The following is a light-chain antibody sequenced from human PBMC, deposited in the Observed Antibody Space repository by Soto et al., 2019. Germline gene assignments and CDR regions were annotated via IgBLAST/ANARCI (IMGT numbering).Light chain of an antibody. J-gene: IGKJ5*01. CDR1: QSVSSN. CDR2: AAS. Sequence: EIVMTQSPTILSVSPGERATLSCRASQSVSSNLAWYQQKPGQAPRLLIYAASTRATGIPARFSGSGSGTDFTLTISSLEPEDSAVYYCQQRHMWPITFGQGTRLEIK. CDR3: QQRHMWPIT. V-gene: IGKV3-15*01.